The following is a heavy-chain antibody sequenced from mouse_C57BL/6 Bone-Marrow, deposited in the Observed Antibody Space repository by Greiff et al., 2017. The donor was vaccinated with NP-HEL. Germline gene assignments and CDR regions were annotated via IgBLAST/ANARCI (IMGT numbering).Heavy chain of an antibody. CDR2: ITHSGET. J-gene: IGHJ3*01. V-gene: IGHV12-3*01. CDR1: GFPITSGYY. CDR3: AGDLIYYYGSSSLAY. D-gene: IGHD1-1*01. Sequence: QVQLKESGPGLVKPSQSLFLTCSITGFPITSGYYWIWIRQSPGKPLEWMGYITHSGETFYNPSLQSPISITRETSKNQFFLQLNSVTTEDTAMYYCAGDLIYYYGSSSLAYWGQGTLVTVSA.